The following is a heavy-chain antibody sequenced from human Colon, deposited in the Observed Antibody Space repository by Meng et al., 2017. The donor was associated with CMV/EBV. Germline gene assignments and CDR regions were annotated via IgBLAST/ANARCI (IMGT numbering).Heavy chain of an antibody. CDR2: ISYDGSNK. CDR3: ASFMAARPYYYYGMDV. V-gene: IGHV3-30*04. D-gene: IGHD6-6*01. J-gene: IGHJ6*02. CDR1: GFTFSSYA. Sequence: GGSLRLSCAASGFTFSSYAMHWVRQAPGKGLEWVAVISYDGSNKYYADSVKGRFTISRDNSKNTLYLQMNSLRAEDTAVYYCASFMAARPYYYYGMDVWGQGTTVTVSS.